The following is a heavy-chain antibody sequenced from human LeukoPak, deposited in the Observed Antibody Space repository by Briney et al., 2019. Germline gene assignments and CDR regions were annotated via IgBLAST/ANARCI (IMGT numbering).Heavy chain of an antibody. Sequence: SETLSLTCTVSGGSISSYYWSWIRQPPGKGLEWIGYIYTSGSTNYNPSLKSRVTISVDTSKNQFSLKLSSVTAADTAVYYCARRGDFWSESYFHYWGQGTLVTVSS. CDR1: GGSISSYY. V-gene: IGHV4-4*09. CDR3: ARRGDFWSESYFHY. D-gene: IGHD3-3*01. J-gene: IGHJ4*02. CDR2: IYTSGST.